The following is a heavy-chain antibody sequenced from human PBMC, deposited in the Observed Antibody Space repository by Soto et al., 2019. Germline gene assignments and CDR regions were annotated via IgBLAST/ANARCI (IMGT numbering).Heavy chain of an antibody. Sequence: SETLSLTCAVSGGSISGSYYYWGWLRQSPGKGPEWIGSVFYTGFTSYNPSLESRVSISVDTSKNQSSLKLSSVTAADTAVYYCATLYYDYVWGSYRFAIFDYWGQGTLVTVSS. CDR2: VFYTGFT. V-gene: IGHV4-39*07. D-gene: IGHD3-16*02. CDR3: ATLYYDYVWGSYRFAIFDY. CDR1: GGSISGSYYY. J-gene: IGHJ4*02.